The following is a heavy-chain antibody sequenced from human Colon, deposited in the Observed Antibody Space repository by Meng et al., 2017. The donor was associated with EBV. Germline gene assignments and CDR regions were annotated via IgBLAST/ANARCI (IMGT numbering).Heavy chain of an antibody. CDR3: ARNYYFDY. CDR1: GGPIYIGDYH. CDR2: IYYTGST. J-gene: IGHJ4*02. Sequence: QVRRQGSGPGLVNPSPSMLLPCTCSGGPIYIGDYHWSLIRQPPGKGLEWIVYIYYTGSTYYNPSLKSRVTISMDTSKNQFSLRLSSVTAADTAVYYCARNYYFDYWGQGTLVTVSS. V-gene: IGHV4-30-4*01.